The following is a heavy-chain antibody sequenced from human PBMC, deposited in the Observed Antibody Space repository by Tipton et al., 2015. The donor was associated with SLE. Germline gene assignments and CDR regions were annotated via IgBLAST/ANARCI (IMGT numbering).Heavy chain of an antibody. D-gene: IGHD2-21*01. J-gene: IGHJ3*02. CDR1: GGSISSYY. CDR2: IYYSGST. V-gene: IGHV4-59*01. CDR3: ARAPYNAFDI. Sequence: TLSLTCTVSGGSISSYYWSWIRQPPGKGLEWIGDIYYSGSTNYNPSLKSRVTISVDTSKNQFSLKLSSVTAADTAVYYCARAPYNAFDIWGQGTMVTVSS.